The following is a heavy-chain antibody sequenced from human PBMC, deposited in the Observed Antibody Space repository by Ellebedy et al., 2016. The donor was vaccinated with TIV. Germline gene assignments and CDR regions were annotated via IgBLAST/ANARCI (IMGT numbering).Heavy chain of an antibody. D-gene: IGHD3-10*01. CDR2: INAGNGNT. CDR3: ARDNPSITMVRGVTGWFDP. J-gene: IGHJ5*02. V-gene: IGHV1-3*01. CDR1: GYTFTAYA. Sequence: AALVKVSCKASGYTFTAYAIHWVRQAPGQRLEWVGWINAGNGNTKYSQKFQGRVTITRDTSASTVYMELSSLRSEDTAVYYCARDNPSITMVRGVTGWFDPWGQGTLVTVSS.